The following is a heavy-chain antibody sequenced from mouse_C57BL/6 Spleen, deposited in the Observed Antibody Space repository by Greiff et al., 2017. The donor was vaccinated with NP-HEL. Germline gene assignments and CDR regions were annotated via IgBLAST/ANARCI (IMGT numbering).Heavy chain of an antibody. CDR2: IWSGGST. J-gene: IGHJ4*01. CDR1: GFSLTSYG. D-gene: IGHD2-4*01. Sequence: VQLQESGPGLVQPSQSLSITCTVSGFSLTSYGVHWVRQPPGKGLEWLGVIWSGGSTDYNAAFISRLSISKDNSKSQVFFKMNSLQADDTAIYYCAKGLIDYDYDGYAMDYWGQGTSVTVSS. CDR3: AKGLIDYDYDGYAMDY. V-gene: IGHV2-4*01.